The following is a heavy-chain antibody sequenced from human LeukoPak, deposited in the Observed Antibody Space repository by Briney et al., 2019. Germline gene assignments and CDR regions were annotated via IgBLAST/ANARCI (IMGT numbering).Heavy chain of an antibody. V-gene: IGHV4-59*01. Sequence: SETLSLTCTVSGGSISSYYWSWIRQPPGKGLEWIGYIYYSGSTNYNPSLKSRVTISVDTSKNQFSLKLSSVTAADTAVYYCARALSRGYSYGYYNYYYYMDVWGKGTTVTVSS. J-gene: IGHJ6*03. CDR3: ARALSRGYSYGYYNYYYYMDV. CDR1: GGSISSYY. D-gene: IGHD5-18*01. CDR2: IYYSGST.